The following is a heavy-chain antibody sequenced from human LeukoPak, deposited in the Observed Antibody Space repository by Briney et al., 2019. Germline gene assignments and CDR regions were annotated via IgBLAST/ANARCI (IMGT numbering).Heavy chain of an antibody. CDR2: ISSSSSYI. J-gene: IGHJ4*02. CDR1: GFTFSSYS. D-gene: IGHD2-15*01. V-gene: IGHV3-21*01. CDR3: ARHIVSSEDIY. Sequence: PRGSLRLSCAASGFTFSSYSMNWVRQAPGKGLEWVSSISSSSSYIYYADSVKGRFTISRDNAKNSLYLQMNSLRAEDTAVYYCARHIVSSEDIYWGQGTLVTVSS.